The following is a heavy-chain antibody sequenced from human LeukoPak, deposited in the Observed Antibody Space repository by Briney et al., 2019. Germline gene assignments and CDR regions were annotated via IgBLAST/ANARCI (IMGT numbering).Heavy chain of an antibody. CDR1: GFTFSSYW. J-gene: IGHJ4*02. Sequence: GGSLRLSCAASGFTFSSYWMHWVRQAPGKGLVWVSRINSDGSSTSYADSVKGRFTISRDNAKNTLYLQMNSLSAEDTAVYYCARISSWYVGYYFDYWGQGTLVTVSS. CDR3: ARISSWYVGYYFDY. CDR2: INSDGSST. D-gene: IGHD6-13*01. V-gene: IGHV3-74*01.